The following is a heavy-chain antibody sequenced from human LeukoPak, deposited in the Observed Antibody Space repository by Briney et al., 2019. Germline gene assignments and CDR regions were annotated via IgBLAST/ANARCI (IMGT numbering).Heavy chain of an antibody. Sequence: GGSLRLSCAASGFTFDDYAMHWVRQAPGKGLEWVSGISWNSGSIGYADSVKGRFTISRDNAKNSLYLQMNSLRAEDTAVYYCARGGYYGSGSYYNGDYWGQGTLVTVSS. V-gene: IGHV3-9*01. CDR1: GFTFDDYA. J-gene: IGHJ4*02. D-gene: IGHD3-10*01. CDR3: ARGGYYGSGSYYNGDY. CDR2: ISWNSGSI.